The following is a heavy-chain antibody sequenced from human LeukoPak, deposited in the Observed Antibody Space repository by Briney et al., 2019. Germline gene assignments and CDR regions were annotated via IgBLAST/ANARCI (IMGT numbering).Heavy chain of an antibody. CDR1: GFTFTTYN. D-gene: IGHD1-26*01. Sequence: GGSLRLSCAASGFTFTTYNLNWVRQAPGTGLEWVGSIYSSSSYTFYADSEKGRFTISRDNAKNSLYLQMNSLRAEDTAIYYCARDPYNGGYGASYYYYMDVWGKGTTVTISS. J-gene: IGHJ6*03. V-gene: IGHV3-21*01. CDR2: IYSSSSYT. CDR3: ARDPYNGGYGASYYYYMDV.